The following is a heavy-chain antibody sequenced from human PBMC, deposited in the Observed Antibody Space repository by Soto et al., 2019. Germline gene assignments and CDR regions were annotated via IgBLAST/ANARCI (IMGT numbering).Heavy chain of an antibody. D-gene: IGHD1-26*01. V-gene: IGHV3-30*18. J-gene: IGHJ4*02. CDR2: MSYDGSKE. CDR1: GFTFSHYA. CDR3: AKDGSHNFDY. Sequence: QVQLVESGGGVVQPGRSLRLSCAASGFTFSHYAMHWVRQAPGKGLEWVALMSYDGSKEYYADSVKGRFTISRDNSKNTLYLQMNSLRAEDTAVYYCAKDGSHNFDYWGQGTLLTVSA.